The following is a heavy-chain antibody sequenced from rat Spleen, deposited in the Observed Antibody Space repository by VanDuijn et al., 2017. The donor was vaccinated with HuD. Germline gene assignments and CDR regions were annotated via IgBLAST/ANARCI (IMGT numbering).Heavy chain of an antibody. V-gene: IGHV5-25*01. CDR1: EFTFSNYY. D-gene: IGHD4-2*01. CDR2: ISTGGGNT. J-gene: IGHJ1*01. CDR3: ARHKAGTYWYFDF. Sequence: EVQLVESGGGLVQPGRSMKLSCAASEFTFSNYYMAWVRQAPTKGLEWVASISTGGGNTYYRDSMKGRFTISRHNAKSTLYLQMDSLRSEDTATYYCARHKAGTYWYFDFWGPGTMVTVSS.